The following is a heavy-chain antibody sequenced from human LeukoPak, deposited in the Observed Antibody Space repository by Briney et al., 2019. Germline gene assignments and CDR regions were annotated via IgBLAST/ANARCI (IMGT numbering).Heavy chain of an antibody. D-gene: IGHD5-12*01. CDR2: IYYSGST. Sequence: PSQTLSLTCTVSGGSISSGGYYWSWIRQPPGKGLEWIGYIYYSGSTNYNPSLKSRVTISVDTSKNQFSLKLSSVTAADTAVYYCARRGDSGYDFFFDYWGQGTLVTVSS. V-gene: IGHV4-61*08. CDR1: GGSISSGGYY. J-gene: IGHJ4*02. CDR3: ARRGDSGYDFFFDY.